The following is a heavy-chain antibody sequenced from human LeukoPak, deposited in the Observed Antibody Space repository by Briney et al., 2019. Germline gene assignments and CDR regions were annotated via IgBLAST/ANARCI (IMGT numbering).Heavy chain of an antibody. Sequence: ASVKVSCKASGYTFTSYGVSWVRRAPGQGLEWMGWISAYNGNTNYAQKLQGRVTMTTDTSTSTAYMELRSLRSDDTAVYYCARERFGGSAFDYWGQGTLVTVSS. V-gene: IGHV1-18*01. J-gene: IGHJ4*02. CDR2: ISAYNGNT. D-gene: IGHD3-10*01. CDR1: GYTFTSYG. CDR3: ARERFGGSAFDY.